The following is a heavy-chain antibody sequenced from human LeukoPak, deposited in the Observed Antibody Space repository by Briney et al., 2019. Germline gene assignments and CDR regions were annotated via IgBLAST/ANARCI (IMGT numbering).Heavy chain of an antibody. CDR3: AKSAGWIQH. J-gene: IGHJ1*01. CDR2: ISGSGGST. V-gene: IGHV3-23*01. CDR1: GFTFSSYA. D-gene: IGHD5-24*01. Sequence: GRSLRLSCAASGFTFSSYAMSWVSQDPGNGLEWVSAISGSGGSTYYADSVKGRFTISRDNSKNTLYLQMNSLRAEDTAVYYCAKSAGWIQHWGQGTLVTVSS.